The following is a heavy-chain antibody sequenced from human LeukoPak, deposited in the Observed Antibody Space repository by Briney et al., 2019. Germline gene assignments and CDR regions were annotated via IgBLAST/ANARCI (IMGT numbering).Heavy chain of an antibody. D-gene: IGHD6-13*01. CDR1: GFTVSSNY. Sequence: PGGSLRLSCAASGFTVSSNYMSWVRQAPGKGLEWVSVIYSGGSTYYADSVKGRFTISRDNSKNTLYLQMNSLRAEDTAVYYCARDREGGGYSSSWYPGVFDYWGQGTLVTVSS. V-gene: IGHV3-53*01. CDR2: IYSGGST. J-gene: IGHJ4*02. CDR3: ARDREGGGYSSSWYPGVFDY.